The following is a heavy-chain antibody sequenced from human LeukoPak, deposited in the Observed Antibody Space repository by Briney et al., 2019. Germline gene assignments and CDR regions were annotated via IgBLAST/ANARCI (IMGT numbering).Heavy chain of an antibody. CDR3: TRRGYYYMDV. Sequence: GGSLRLPCAASGFTFSGSAMHWVRQASGKGLEWVGRIRSKANSYATAYAASVKGRFTISRDDSKNTAYLQMNSLKTEDTAVYYCTRRGYYYMDVWGKGTTVTVSS. V-gene: IGHV3-73*01. CDR2: IRSKANSYAT. J-gene: IGHJ6*03. CDR1: GFTFSGSA.